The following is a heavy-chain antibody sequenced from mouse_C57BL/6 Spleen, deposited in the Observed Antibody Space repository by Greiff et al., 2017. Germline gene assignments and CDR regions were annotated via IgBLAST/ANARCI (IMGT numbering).Heavy chain of an antibody. J-gene: IGHJ1*03. D-gene: IGHD2-5*01. CDR2: ISSGSRTI. CDR1: GFSFSDYG. V-gene: IGHV5-17*01. Sequence: DVHLVESGGGLVKPGGSLKLSCAASGFSFSDYGMHWVRQAPEKGLEWVAYISSGSRTIYYADTVKGRFTISRDNAKNTLFLQMTSLRSEDTAMYYCARQSNYWYFDVWGTGTTVTVSS. CDR3: ARQSNYWYFDV.